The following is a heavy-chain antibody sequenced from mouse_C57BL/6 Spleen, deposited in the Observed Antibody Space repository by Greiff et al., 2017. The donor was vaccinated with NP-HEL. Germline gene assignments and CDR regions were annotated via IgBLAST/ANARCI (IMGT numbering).Heavy chain of an antibody. CDR1: GFTFSDYG. CDR2: ISSGSSTI. Sequence: EVHLVESGGGLVKPGGSLKLSCAASGFTFSDYGMHWVRQAPEKGLEWVAYISSGSSTIYYADTVKGRFTISRDNAKNTLFLQMTSLRSEDTAMYYCARGYDGYYDAMDYWGQGTSVTVSS. J-gene: IGHJ4*01. CDR3: ARGYDGYYDAMDY. D-gene: IGHD2-3*01. V-gene: IGHV5-17*01.